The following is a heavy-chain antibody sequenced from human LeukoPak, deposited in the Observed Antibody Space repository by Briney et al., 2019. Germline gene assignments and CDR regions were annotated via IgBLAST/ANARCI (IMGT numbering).Heavy chain of an antibody. J-gene: IGHJ4*02. Sequence: PSETLSLTCTVSGGSISSSSYYWGWIRQPPGKGLEWIGSIYYSGSTYYNPSLKSRVTISVDTSKNQFSLKLSSVTAADTAVYYCARPPYYDFWSGSPGEWGQGTLVTVSS. CDR1: GGSISSSSYY. V-gene: IGHV4-39*01. D-gene: IGHD3-3*01. CDR2: IYYSGST. CDR3: ARPPYYDFWSGSPGE.